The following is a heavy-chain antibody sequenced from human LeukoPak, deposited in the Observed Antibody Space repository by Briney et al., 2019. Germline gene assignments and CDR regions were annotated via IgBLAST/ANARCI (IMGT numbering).Heavy chain of an antibody. J-gene: IGHJ4*02. CDR3: TKGRYARTFDC. D-gene: IGHD3-16*02. Sequence: LAGGSLRLSCAASGFTFDDYAMHWVRHAPGKGLERVSGISWNSGTITYADSVKGRFTISRDNAKNSLYLQMNSLTAEDTALYYCTKGRYARTFDCWGQGTLVTVSS. V-gene: IGHV3-9*01. CDR1: GFTFDDYA. CDR2: ISWNSGTI.